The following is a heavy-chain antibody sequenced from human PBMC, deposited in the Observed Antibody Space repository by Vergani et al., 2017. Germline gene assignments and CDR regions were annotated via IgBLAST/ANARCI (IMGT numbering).Heavy chain of an antibody. D-gene: IGHD3-10*01. CDR1: GYTFTNHH. J-gene: IGHJ4*02. V-gene: IGHV1-46*03. Sequence: QVLLVQSGAEVKKPGASVRVACKTSGYTFTNHHLHWVRQAPGQGLEWMGIITPGGSTDYGPKFQGRATMTRDTSTPTVYMDLTGLRSDDTAMYYCARTSSISGSYYNGEWDYWGQGTLVVVSS. CDR2: ITPGGST. CDR3: ARTSSISGSYYNGEWDY.